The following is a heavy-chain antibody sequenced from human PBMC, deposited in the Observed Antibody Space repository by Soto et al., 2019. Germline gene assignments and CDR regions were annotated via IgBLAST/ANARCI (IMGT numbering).Heavy chain of an antibody. Sequence: REALKSSCKGFGYSLTSYWIGWVRQNPGKGLEWMEIIYPGDSDTRYSPSFQGQVTISADKSISTAYLQWSSLKASDTAMYYCATRVQDPGKYYYGMDVWGQGTTVTVSS. J-gene: IGHJ6*02. CDR2: IYPGDSDT. CDR3: ATRVQDPGKYYYGMDV. D-gene: IGHD6-13*01. CDR1: GYSLTSYW. V-gene: IGHV5-51*01.